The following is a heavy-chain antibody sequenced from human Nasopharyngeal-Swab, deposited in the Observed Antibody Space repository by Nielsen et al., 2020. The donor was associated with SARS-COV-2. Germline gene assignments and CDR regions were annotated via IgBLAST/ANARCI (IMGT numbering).Heavy chain of an antibody. J-gene: IGHJ6*03. D-gene: IGHD4-11*01. CDR1: GGTFSSYA. Sequence: SVKVSCKASGGTFSSYAISWVRQAPGQGLEWMGGIIPIFGTANYAQKFQGRVTITADESTSTAYMELSSLRSEDTAVYYCARGRGLDDYSNSPYYYYYMDVWGKGTTVTVSS. CDR2: IIPIFGTA. V-gene: IGHV1-69*13. CDR3: ARGRGLDDYSNSPYYYYYMDV.